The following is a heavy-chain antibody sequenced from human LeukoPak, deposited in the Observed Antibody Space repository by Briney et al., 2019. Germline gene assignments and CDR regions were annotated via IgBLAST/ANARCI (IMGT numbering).Heavy chain of an antibody. Sequence: ASVKVSCKASGYTFTRYDIHWVRQATGQGLEWMGWMNPNSGNTHYAQKFQGRVTMTRNTSISTAYMELSSLRSEDTAVYYCARSGLWFGLYWGQGTLVTVSS. CDR2: MNPNSGNT. CDR1: GYTFTRYD. J-gene: IGHJ4*02. CDR3: ARSGLWFGLY. D-gene: IGHD3-10*01. V-gene: IGHV1-8*01.